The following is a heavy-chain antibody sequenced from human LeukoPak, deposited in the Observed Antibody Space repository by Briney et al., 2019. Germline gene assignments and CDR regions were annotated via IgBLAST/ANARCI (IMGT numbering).Heavy chain of an antibody. CDR1: GGSFRGYY. V-gene: IGHV4-34*01. D-gene: IGHD3-3*01. CDR3: ARGDYDFWSGYYGVGYYFDY. J-gene: IGHJ4*02. CDR2: INHSVST. Sequence: TETLSLTCAVYGGSFRGYYWSRIRQPPGKVLEWIGEINHSVSTNYNPSLKSRVTISVDTSKNQFSLKLSSVTAADTAVYYCARGDYDFWSGYYGVGYYFDYWGQGTLVTVSS.